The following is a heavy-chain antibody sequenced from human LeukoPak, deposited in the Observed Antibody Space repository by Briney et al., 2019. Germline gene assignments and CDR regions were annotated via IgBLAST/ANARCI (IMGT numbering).Heavy chain of an antibody. Sequence: ASVKVSCKASGYIFSSYGITWVRQAPGQGLEWMGWISAYNGHTNFVQKFQGRVTMTTDTSTSTAYMELRSLRSDDTAVYYCARAILSRWSLSQWFDPWGQRTLVTVSS. CDR3: ARAILSRWSLSQWFDP. D-gene: IGHD2-8*01. CDR1: GYIFSSYG. CDR2: ISAYNGHT. V-gene: IGHV1-18*01. J-gene: IGHJ5*02.